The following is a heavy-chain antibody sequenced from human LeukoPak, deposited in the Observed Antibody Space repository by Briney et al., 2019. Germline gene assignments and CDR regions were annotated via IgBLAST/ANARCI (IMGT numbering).Heavy chain of an antibody. CDR2: ICGSGGST. CDR3: AKEGGKSSSSCYYFDH. CDR1: GFTFSSYA. D-gene: IGHD2-2*01. J-gene: IGHJ4*02. Sequence: GGSLRLSCAASGFTFSSYAMSWVRQAPGKGLEWVSAICGSGGSTYYADSVKGRFTISRDNSKNTLYLQMNSLRAEDTAVYYCAKEGGKSSSSCYYFDHWGQGSLVTVSS. V-gene: IGHV3-23*01.